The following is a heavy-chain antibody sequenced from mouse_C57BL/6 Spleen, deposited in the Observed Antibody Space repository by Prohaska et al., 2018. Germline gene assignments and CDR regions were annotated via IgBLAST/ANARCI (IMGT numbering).Heavy chain of an antibody. D-gene: IGHD4-1*01. CDR2: ISSGGSYT. Sequence: LEWVATISSGGSYTYYPDSVKGRFTISRDNAKNTLYLQMSSLKSEDTAMYYCARRELGKEAMDYWGQGTSVTVSS. CDR3: ARRELGKEAMDY. V-gene: IGHV5-6*02. J-gene: IGHJ4*01.